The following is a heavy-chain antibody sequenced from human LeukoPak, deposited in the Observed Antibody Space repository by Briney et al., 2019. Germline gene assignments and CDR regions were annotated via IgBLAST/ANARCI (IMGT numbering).Heavy chain of an antibody. D-gene: IGHD1-26*01. J-gene: IGHJ4*02. V-gene: IGHV3-7*04. CDR1: GFTFSADS. CDR2: INQDGSEK. CDR3: ARRSGSYLFYFDY. Sequence: GGSLRLSCVGSGFTFSADSMNWVRQAPGKGLEWVANINQDGSEKYYVDSVKGRFTISRDNAKNSLYLQMNSLRAEDTAVYYCARRSGSYLFYFDYWGQGTLVTVSS.